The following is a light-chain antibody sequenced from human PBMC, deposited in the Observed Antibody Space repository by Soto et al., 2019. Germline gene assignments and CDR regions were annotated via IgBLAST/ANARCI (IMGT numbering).Light chain of an antibody. CDR3: CSYAGTYSYV. V-gene: IGLV2-11*01. CDR1: SSDVGAYNY. Sequence: QSALTQPRSVSGSPGQSVTISCTGTSSDVGAYNYVSWYQQHSGKAPKLMIYDVSKRPSGVPDRFSGSKSGNTASLTISGLQAEDEADYYCCSYAGTYSYVFGTGTKV. J-gene: IGLJ1*01. CDR2: DVS.